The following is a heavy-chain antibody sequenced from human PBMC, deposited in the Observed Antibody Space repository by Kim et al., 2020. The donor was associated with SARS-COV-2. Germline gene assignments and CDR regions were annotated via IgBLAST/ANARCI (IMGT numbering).Heavy chain of an antibody. D-gene: IGHD6-13*01. J-gene: IGHJ4*02. CDR1: GGSFSGYY. Sequence: SETLSLTCAVYGGSFSGYYWSWIRQTPGKGLEWIGEINHSGSTNYNPSLKSRVTISVDTSKNQFSLKLSSVNAADTAVYYCARAKWIAAAGFVYWCQGTL. CDR2: INHSGST. CDR3: ARAKWIAAAGFVY. V-gene: IGHV4-34*01.